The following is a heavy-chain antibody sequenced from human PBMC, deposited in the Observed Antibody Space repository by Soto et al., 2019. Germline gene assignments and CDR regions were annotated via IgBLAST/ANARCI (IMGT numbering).Heavy chain of an antibody. J-gene: IGHJ5*02. CDR1: GYTFTSYG. CDR3: AREGGSDCSSTSCIVNWFDP. CDR2: ISAYNGNT. Sequence: GASVKVSCKASGYTFTSYGISWVRQAPGQGLEWMGWISAYNGNTNYAQKLQGRVTMTTDTSTSTAYMELRSLRSDDTAVYYCAREGGSDCSSTSCIVNWFDPWGQGTLVTVSS. D-gene: IGHD2-2*01. V-gene: IGHV1-18*01.